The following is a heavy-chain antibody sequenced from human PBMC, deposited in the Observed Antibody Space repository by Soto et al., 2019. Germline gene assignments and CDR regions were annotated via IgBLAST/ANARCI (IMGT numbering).Heavy chain of an antibody. D-gene: IGHD1-1*01. CDR3: ARMETSGTLNWFDP. Sequence: ASVKVSCKASGYTFGNNDISWVRQATGQGLEWMGWMNPNSGNTGYAQKFQGRVSMTRNTSITTAYLELSSLRSDDTAIYYCARMETSGTLNWFDPWGQGTLVIVSS. CDR1: GYTFGNND. J-gene: IGHJ5*02. V-gene: IGHV1-8*01. CDR2: MNPNSGNT.